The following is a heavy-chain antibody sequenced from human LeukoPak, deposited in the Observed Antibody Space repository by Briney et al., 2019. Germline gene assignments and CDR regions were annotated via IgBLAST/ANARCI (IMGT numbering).Heavy chain of an antibody. CDR1: GFTFSDYY. CDR2: ISSSGSTI. CDR3: ARSLRIAARPPYYFDY. Sequence: PGGSLRLSCAASGFTFSDYYMSWIRQAPGKGLEWVSYISSSGSTIYYADSVKGRFTISRDNAKNSLYLQMNSLRAEDTAVYYCARSLRIAARPPYYFDYWGQGTLVTVSP. V-gene: IGHV3-11*04. J-gene: IGHJ4*02. D-gene: IGHD6-6*01.